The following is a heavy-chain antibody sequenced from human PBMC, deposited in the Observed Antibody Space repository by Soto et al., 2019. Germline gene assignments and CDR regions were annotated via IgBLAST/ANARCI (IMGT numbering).Heavy chain of an antibody. D-gene: IGHD3-10*02. CDR2: IYYSGST. CDR3: ARRGTCSGSPSCGMDV. CDR1: GGSMSSSSYY. Sequence: TSETLSLTCTVSGGSMSSSSYYWGWIRQPPGKRLEWIGSIYYSGSTYYNPSLKSRVTISVDTSKKQFSLKLSSVIAADTAVYYCARRGTCSGSPSCGMDVWGQGTTVTVSS. J-gene: IGHJ6*02. V-gene: IGHV4-39*01.